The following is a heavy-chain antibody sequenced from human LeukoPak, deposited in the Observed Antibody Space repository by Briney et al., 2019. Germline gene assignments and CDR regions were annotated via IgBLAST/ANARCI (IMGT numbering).Heavy chain of an antibody. J-gene: IGHJ3*02. CDR1: GFIFSTYA. Sequence: GGSLRLSCAASGFIFSTYAMHWVRQAPGKGLEWVAVISYHGSDQYYADSVKGRFTISRDNAKNSLYLQMNSLRAEDTAVYYCAREANPDYAFDIWGQGTMVTVSS. CDR2: ISYHGSDQ. V-gene: IGHV3-30*04. CDR3: AREANPDYAFDI. D-gene: IGHD4/OR15-4a*01.